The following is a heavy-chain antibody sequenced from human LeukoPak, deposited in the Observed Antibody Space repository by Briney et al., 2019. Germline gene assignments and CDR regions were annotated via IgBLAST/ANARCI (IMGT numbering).Heavy chain of an antibody. CDR2: INTDGSTT. D-gene: IGHD3-10*01. CDR3: TRGHPGKLDY. Sequence: GGSLRLSCAASGFTFTNYMMDWARQAPGKGLVWVSSINTDGSTTNYADSVKGRFTISRDNAENTLFLLLHSLRAEDTAVYYCTRGHPGKLDYWGQGTLVTVSS. CDR1: GFTFTNYM. V-gene: IGHV3-74*01. J-gene: IGHJ4*02.